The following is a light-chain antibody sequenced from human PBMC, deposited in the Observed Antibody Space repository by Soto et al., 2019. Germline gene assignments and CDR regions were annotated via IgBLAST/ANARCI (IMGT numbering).Light chain of an antibody. CDR1: QSVSNY. Sequence: EIVLTQSPATLSLSPVERAALSCRASQSVSNYLAWFQQKPGQAPRLLIYDASNRATGIPARFSGSGSGTDFTLTISSLDPEDFAIYYCQQRSRWPITVGQGTRLEIK. J-gene: IGKJ5*01. CDR3: QQRSRWPIT. V-gene: IGKV3-11*01. CDR2: DAS.